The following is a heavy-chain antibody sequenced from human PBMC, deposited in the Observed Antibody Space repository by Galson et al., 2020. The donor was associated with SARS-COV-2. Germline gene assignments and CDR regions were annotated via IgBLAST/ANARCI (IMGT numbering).Heavy chain of an antibody. Sequence: SETLSLTCTVYGGSMRSNHYHWGWNRQPPGEGREWIGSIYYNGNTYFNPPLKSRVTMSVDMYKNQFSLKVSSVTAADTAVYYCARVPYYYDRSGYYYAGFADYWGQGTLVTVSS. J-gene: IGHJ4*02. CDR1: GGSMRSNHYH. CDR3: ARVPYYYDRSGYYYAGFADY. V-gene: IGHV4-39*07. D-gene: IGHD3-22*01. CDR2: IYYNGNT.